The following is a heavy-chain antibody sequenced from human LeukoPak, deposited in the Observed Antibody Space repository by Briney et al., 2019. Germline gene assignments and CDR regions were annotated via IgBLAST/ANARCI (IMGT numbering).Heavy chain of an antibody. J-gene: IGHJ4*02. Sequence: SETLSLTCTVSGGSISSGNYYWGWLRQPPGLGLEWIGCISHSVSTYYNASLKSRVRISVDTSKNQFSLKLSSVTAADTAVYYCARDLGDYWSGFRSYFFDYWGQGTLVTVSS. D-gene: IGHD3-3*01. CDR3: ARDLGDYWSGFRSYFFDY. CDR1: GGSISSGNYY. V-gene: IGHV4-39*07. CDR2: ISHSVST.